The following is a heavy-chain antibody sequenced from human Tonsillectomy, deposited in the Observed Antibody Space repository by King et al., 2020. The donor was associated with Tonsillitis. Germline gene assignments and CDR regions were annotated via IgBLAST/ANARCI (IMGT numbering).Heavy chain of an antibody. CDR3: AKIGTAYGAFDI. D-gene: IGHD3-10*01. V-gene: IGHV1-2*02. CDR2: ISPNSGGT. CDR1: GYTFTGYH. Sequence: VQLVESGAEVKKPGASVKVSCKASGYTFTGYHMHWVRQARGQGLEWRGWISPNSGGTNYAQMFQGRVTMTRDTSITTAYMELSGLRSDDTAVYYCAKIGTAYGAFDIWGQGTMVPVSS. J-gene: IGHJ3*02.